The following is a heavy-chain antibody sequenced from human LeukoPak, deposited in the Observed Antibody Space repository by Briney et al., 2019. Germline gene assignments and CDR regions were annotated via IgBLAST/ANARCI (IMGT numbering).Heavy chain of an antibody. CDR3: AKGGTTFGVVIY. D-gene: IGHD3-3*01. J-gene: IGHJ4*02. CDR1: GFTFSSYA. Sequence: PGGSLRLSCAASGFTFSSYAMSWVRQAPGKGLEWVSVISGSGGSTYYADSVTGRFTIPRDNSKNTLYLQMNSLRAEDTAVYYCAKGGTTFGVVIYWGQGTLVTVSS. V-gene: IGHV3-23*01. CDR2: ISGSGGST.